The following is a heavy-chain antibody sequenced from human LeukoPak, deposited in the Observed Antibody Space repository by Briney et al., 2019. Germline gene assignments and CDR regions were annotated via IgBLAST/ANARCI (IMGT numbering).Heavy chain of an antibody. CDR3: ARYGLTAALDF. CDR1: GFTFSSSW. J-gene: IGHJ4*02. CDR2: IKPDGSEK. D-gene: IGHD2-21*02. V-gene: IGHV3-7*01. Sequence: GGSLRLSCAASGFTFSSSWMSWVRQAPGKGLEWVANIKPDGSEKFHVDSVKGRFAISRDNSKSSLSLQMNSLRAEDTAVYYCARYGLTAALDFWGQGTLVTVSS.